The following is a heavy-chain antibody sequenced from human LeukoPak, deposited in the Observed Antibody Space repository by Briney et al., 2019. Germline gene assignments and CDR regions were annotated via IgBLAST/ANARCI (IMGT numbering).Heavy chain of an antibody. D-gene: IGHD3-22*01. CDR3: ARRRRGTYYYDSSGYYYGKYYYYYYMDV. CDR2: IYSGGST. Sequence: GGSLRLSCAASGFTVSSNYMSWVRQAPGKGLEWVSVIYSGGSTYYADSVKGRFTVSRDNSKNTLYLQMNSLRAEDTALYYCARRRRGTYYYDSSGYYYGKYYYYYYMDVWGKGTTVTVSS. CDR1: GFTVSSNY. V-gene: IGHV3-66*01. J-gene: IGHJ6*03.